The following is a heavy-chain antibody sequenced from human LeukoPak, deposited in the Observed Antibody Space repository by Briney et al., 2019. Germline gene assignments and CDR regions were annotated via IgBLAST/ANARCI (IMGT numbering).Heavy chain of an antibody. Sequence: PSETLSLTCAVYGGSFSGYYWSWIRQPPGKGLEWIGEINHSGSTNYTPSLKSRVTISLDTSKNQFSLKLSSVTAADTAVYYRAKKGRPVLRFFDYWGQGTLVTVSS. J-gene: IGHJ4*02. V-gene: IGHV4-34*01. CDR1: GGSFSGYY. D-gene: IGHD3-3*01. CDR2: INHSGST. CDR3: AKKGRPVLRFFDY.